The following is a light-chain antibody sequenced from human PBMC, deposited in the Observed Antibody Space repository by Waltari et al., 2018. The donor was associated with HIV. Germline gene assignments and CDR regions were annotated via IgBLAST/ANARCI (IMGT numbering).Light chain of an antibody. CDR1: SSDVGGYNY. CDR3: SSYRSNRNTPCVV. Sequence: QSALTQPASVSGSPGQSITISCTGTSSDVGGYNYVSWYQQHPGKAPKLMIYEVSNRPSGVSNRFSGSKSGNTASLTISGLQAEDEADYYCSSYRSNRNTPCVVFGGGTKLTVL. J-gene: IGLJ2*01. CDR2: EVS. V-gene: IGLV2-14*01.